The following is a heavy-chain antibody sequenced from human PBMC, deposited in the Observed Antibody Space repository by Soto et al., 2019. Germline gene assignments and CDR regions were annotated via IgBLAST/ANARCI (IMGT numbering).Heavy chain of an antibody. V-gene: IGHV6-1*01. CDR3: GRLIGNSWLVY. CDR2: TYYRSNWYT. CDR1: GDSVSTNSAT. J-gene: IGHJ4*02. Sequence: SQTLSLTCAISGDSVSTNSATWDWIRQSPSRGLEWLGRTYYRSNWYTDYAVSVKGRITISPDTSNNQLSLQLNSVTPDDTAVYDGGRLIGNSWLVYWGQGTLVTVSS. D-gene: IGHD3-22*01.